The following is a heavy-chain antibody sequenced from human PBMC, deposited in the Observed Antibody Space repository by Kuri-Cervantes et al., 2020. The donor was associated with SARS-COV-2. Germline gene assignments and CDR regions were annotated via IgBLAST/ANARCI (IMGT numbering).Heavy chain of an antibody. CDR1: GGSFSGYY. V-gene: IGHV4-34*01. CDR2: INHSGST. D-gene: IGHD3-3*01. J-gene: IGHJ4*02. Sequence: SQTLSLTCAVYGGSFSGYYWSWIRQPPGKGLEWIGEINHSGSTNYNPSLKSRVTISVDTSKNQFSLKLSSVTAADTAVYYCARTLTRFLEWFLFDYWGQGTLVTVSS. CDR3: ARTLTRFLEWFLFDY.